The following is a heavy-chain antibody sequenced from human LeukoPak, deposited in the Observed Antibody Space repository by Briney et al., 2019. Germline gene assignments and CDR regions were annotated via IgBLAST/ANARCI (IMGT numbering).Heavy chain of an antibody. CDR2: ISYDGSNK. D-gene: IGHD1-26*01. CDR3: ARELYRSGSSPIEYYYYGMDV. Sequence: GGSLRLSCAASGFTFSSYAMHWVRQAPGKGLEWVAVISYDGSNKYYADSVKGRFTISRDNSKNTLYLQMNSLRAEDAAVYYCARELYRSGSSPIEYYYYGMDVWGQGTTVTVSS. V-gene: IGHV3-30-3*01. CDR1: GFTFSSYA. J-gene: IGHJ6*02.